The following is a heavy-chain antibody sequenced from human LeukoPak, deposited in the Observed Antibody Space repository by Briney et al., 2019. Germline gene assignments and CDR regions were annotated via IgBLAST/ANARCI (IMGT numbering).Heavy chain of an antibody. CDR2: INHSGST. Sequence: RSSETLSLTCAVYGGSFSGYYWSWIRQPPGKGLEWIGEINHSGSTNYNPSLKSRVTISVGTSKNQFSLKLSSVTAADTAVYYCARGPEIAAATPIDLWGRGTLVTVSS. V-gene: IGHV4-34*01. J-gene: IGHJ2*01. CDR1: GGSFSGYY. D-gene: IGHD6-25*01. CDR3: ARGPEIAAATPIDL.